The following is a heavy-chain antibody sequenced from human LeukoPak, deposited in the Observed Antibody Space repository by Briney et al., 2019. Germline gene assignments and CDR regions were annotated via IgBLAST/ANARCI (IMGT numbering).Heavy chain of an antibody. CDR2: INHSGST. Sequence: PSETLSLTCAVYGGSFSGYYWSWIRQPPGKGLEWIGEINHSGSTNYNSSLKSRVTISVDTSKNQFSLKLSSVTAADTAVYYCAGRRKEYYYGSGSYYKVLWWFDPWGQGTLVTVSS. CDR3: AGRRKEYYYGSGSYYKVLWWFDP. D-gene: IGHD3-10*01. J-gene: IGHJ5*02. CDR1: GGSFSGYY. V-gene: IGHV4-34*01.